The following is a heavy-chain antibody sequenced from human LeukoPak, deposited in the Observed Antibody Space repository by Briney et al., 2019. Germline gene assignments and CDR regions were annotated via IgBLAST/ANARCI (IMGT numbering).Heavy chain of an antibody. CDR3: ARSLGQYYYDSSGVYFFDY. Sequence: GGSLRLSCAASGFTFSNYAMSWVRQAPGKGLEWVSAISSSGDGTYYADSVKGRFTISRDNSKNTLYLQMNSLRVEDTAVYYCARSLGQYYYDSSGVYFFDYWGQGTLVTVSS. CDR1: GFTFSNYA. CDR2: ISSSGDGT. D-gene: IGHD3-22*01. J-gene: IGHJ4*02. V-gene: IGHV3-23*01.